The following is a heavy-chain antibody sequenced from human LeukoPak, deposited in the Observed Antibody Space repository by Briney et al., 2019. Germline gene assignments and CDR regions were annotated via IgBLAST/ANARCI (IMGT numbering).Heavy chain of an antibody. CDR3: ARDYVGDV. D-gene: IGHD3-16*01. Sequence: PGGSLRLSCAASGFTFSSNYMSWVRQAPGKGLEGVAVIYRGGAIFYADSVKGRFTISRDSSKNTLDLQMNSLRAEDTAVYYCARDYVGDVWGKGTTVTVSS. CDR2: IYRGGAI. J-gene: IGHJ6*04. CDR1: GFTFSSNY. V-gene: IGHV3-66*02.